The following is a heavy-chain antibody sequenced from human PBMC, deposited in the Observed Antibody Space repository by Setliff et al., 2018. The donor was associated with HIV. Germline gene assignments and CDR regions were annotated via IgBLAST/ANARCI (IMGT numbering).Heavy chain of an antibody. D-gene: IGHD3-3*01. CDR3: ARGYYNFWSGYYDSRFPNPIDAFDI. CDR1: GYTFSSYG. J-gene: IGHJ3*02. V-gene: IGHV1-18*01. Sequence: KVSCKASGYTFSSYGISWVRQAPGQGVEWMGWISAYNGNTNYAQKLQGRVTMTTDTSTSTAYMELRSLRSDDTAVYYCARGYYNFWSGYYDSRFPNPIDAFDIWGQGTMVTVSS. CDR2: ISAYNGNT.